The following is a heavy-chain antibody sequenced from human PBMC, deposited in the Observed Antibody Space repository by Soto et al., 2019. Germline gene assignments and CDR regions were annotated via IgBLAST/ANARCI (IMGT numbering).Heavy chain of an antibody. CDR3: AKGASTTVFAFNDY. J-gene: IGHJ4*02. CDR2: ISWNSGNI. CDR1: GFIFDDYA. V-gene: IGHV3-9*01. D-gene: IGHD4-17*01. Sequence: VHLVESGGGLVQPGRSLRLSCAASGFIFDDYAMHWVRQAPGKGLEWVSSISWNSGNIGYADSVKGRFTISRDNDKNSLYLQMNSVRGDDTALYYCAKGASTTVFAFNDYWGQGTLVTVSS.